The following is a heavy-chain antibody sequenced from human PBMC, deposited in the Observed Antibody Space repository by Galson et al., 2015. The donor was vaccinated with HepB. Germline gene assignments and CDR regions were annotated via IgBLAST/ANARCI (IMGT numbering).Heavy chain of an antibody. J-gene: IGHJ6*03. Sequence: SLRLSCAASGFTFSNYGMHWVRQAPGKGLEWLAVIWYDGSNQYYADSVKGRFTISRDNSKSTLYLQMNSLRAEDTAVYYCARALYAGSGTYGEAVFHMDVWGKGTTVTVSS. CDR1: GFTFSNYG. D-gene: IGHD3-10*01. CDR3: ARALYAGSGTYGEAVFHMDV. CDR2: IWYDGSNQ. V-gene: IGHV3-33*01.